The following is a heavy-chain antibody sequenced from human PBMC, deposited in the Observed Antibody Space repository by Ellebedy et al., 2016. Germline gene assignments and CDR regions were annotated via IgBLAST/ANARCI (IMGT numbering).Heavy chain of an antibody. Sequence: GGSLRLSCAASGFTFSSYSMNWVRQAPGKGLEWVSSISSSSSYAYYADSVKGRFTISRDNAKNSLYLQMNSLRAEDTAVYYCARARGYSGYDEFDYWGQGTLVTVSS. J-gene: IGHJ4*02. CDR2: ISSSSSYA. CDR3: ARARGYSGYDEFDY. CDR1: GFTFSSYS. V-gene: IGHV3-21*01. D-gene: IGHD5-12*01.